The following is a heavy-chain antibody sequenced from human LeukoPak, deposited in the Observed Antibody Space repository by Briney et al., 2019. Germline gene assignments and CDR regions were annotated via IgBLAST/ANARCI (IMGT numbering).Heavy chain of an antibody. V-gene: IGHV3-48*03. CDR1: GFTFSSYE. J-gene: IGHJ4*02. D-gene: IGHD4-11*01. CDR2: ISSRGRTI. CDR3: ARARGYSNYGIDY. Sequence: GGSLRLSCAASGFTFSSYEMIWVRQAPGTALEWVSYISSRGRTIYYADSVKGRFTISRDNAKNSLYLQMNSLRAEDTAVYYCARARGYSNYGIDYWGQGTLVTVSS.